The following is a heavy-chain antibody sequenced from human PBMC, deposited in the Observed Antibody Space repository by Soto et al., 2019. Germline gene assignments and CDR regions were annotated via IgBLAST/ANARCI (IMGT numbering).Heavy chain of an antibody. CDR2: IYPGDSDT. D-gene: IGHD2-8*01. V-gene: IGHV5-51*01. J-gene: IGHJ1*01. CDR1: GYSFTSYW. CDR3: AISPLYCTNGVCYTEYFQH. Sequence: PGESLKISCKGSGYSFTSYWIGWVRQMPGKGLEWMGIIYPGDSDTRYSPSFQGQVTISADKSISTAYLQWSSLKASDTAIYYCAISPLYCTNGVCYTEYFQHWGQGTLVTVSS.